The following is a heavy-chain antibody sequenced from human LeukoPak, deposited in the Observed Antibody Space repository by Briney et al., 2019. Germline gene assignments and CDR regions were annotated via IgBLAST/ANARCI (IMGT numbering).Heavy chain of an antibody. D-gene: IGHD1-14*01. Sequence: SETLSLTCTVSGGSISSHYWSWIRQPPGKGLEWIGYIYYSGSTNYNPSLKSRVTISVDTSMNQFSLKLSSVTAADTAVYYCASLTADYYYYYYMDVWGKGTTVTVSS. CDR1: GGSISSHY. V-gene: IGHV4-59*11. CDR3: ASLTADYYYYYYMDV. CDR2: IYYSGST. J-gene: IGHJ6*03.